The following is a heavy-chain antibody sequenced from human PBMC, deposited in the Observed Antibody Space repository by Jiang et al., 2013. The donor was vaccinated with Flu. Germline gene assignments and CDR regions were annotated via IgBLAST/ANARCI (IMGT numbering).Heavy chain of an antibody. CDR2: IYPGDSDT. CDR3: ASRGDGYNYLDAFDI. J-gene: IGHJ3*02. V-gene: IGHV5-51*01. CDR1: GYSFTSYW. D-gene: IGHD5-24*01. Sequence: SCKGSGYSFTSYWIGWVRQMPGKGLEWMGIIYPGDSDTRYSPSFQGQVTISADKSISTAYLQWSSLKASDTAMYYCASRGDGYNYLDAFDIWGQGTMVTVSS.